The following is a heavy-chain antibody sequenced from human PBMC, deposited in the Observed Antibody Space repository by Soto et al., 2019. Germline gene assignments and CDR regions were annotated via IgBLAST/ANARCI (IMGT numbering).Heavy chain of an antibody. D-gene: IGHD6-13*01. V-gene: IGHV3-30-3*01. Sequence: PGGSLRLSCAASGFTFSSYAMHWVRQAPGKGLEWVAVISYDGSNKYYADSVKGRFTISRDNSKNTLYLQMNSLRAEDTAVYYCARGHRGHPPSNIAAAGRLWFDPWGQGTLVTVSS. CDR2: ISYDGSNK. CDR3: ARGHRGHPPSNIAAAGRLWFDP. CDR1: GFTFSSYA. J-gene: IGHJ5*02.